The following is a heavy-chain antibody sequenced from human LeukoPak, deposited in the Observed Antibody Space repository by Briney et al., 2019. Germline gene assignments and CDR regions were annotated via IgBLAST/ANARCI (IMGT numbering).Heavy chain of an antibody. CDR1: GGSFSGYY. D-gene: IGHD5-18*01. CDR2: INHSGST. CDR3: ARTGGYSYSPYDY. Sequence: SETLSLTCAVYGGSFSGYYWSWIRQPPGKGLEWIGEINHSGSTNYNPSLKSRVTISVDTSKNQFSLKLSSVTAADTAVYYCARTGGYSYSPYDYWGQGTLVTVSS. J-gene: IGHJ4*02. V-gene: IGHV4-34*01.